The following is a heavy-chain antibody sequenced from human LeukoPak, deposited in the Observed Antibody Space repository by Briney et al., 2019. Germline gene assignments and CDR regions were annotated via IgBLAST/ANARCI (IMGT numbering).Heavy chain of an antibody. CDR1: GGSISSGVYC. J-gene: IGHJ5*02. CDR2: IYQSGST. Sequence: SETLSLTCAVSGGSISSGVYCWSWIRHPPGKGREWNVYIYQSGSTYYNPSLKSRVTISVDRSKNQFSLKLSSVTAADTAVYYCARSQWRGAHWFDPWGQGTLVTVSS. CDR3: ARSQWRGAHWFDP. D-gene: IGHD6-19*01. V-gene: IGHV4-30-2*01.